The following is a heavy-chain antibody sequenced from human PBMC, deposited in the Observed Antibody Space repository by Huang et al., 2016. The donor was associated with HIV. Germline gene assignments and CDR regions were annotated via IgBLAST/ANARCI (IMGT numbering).Heavy chain of an antibody. J-gene: IGHJ4*02. V-gene: IGHV1-3*01. D-gene: IGHD6-25*01. CDR2: INAGNGNT. CDR1: GYIFSTYA. CDR3: ARGIAAGDY. Sequence: QVQLVQSGAEVKKPGASVKVSCKASGYIFSTYATHWMRQAPGQRLEWMGRINAGNGNTKESQRFQGRVTITRDTAANTAYVELSSVRSEDTGVYYCARGIAAGDYWGQGTLVTVSS.